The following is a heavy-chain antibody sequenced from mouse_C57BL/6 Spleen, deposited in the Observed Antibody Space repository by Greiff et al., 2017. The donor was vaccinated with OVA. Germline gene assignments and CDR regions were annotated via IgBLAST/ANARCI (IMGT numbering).Heavy chain of an antibody. D-gene: IGHD2-5*01. J-gene: IGHJ2*01. CDR2: IYPGGGYT. CDR3: ASYSNYPYYLDY. Sequence: VQLQQSGAELVRPGTSVKMSCKASGYTFTNYWIGWAKQRPGHGLEWIGDIYPGGGYTNYNEKFKGKATLTADKSSSTAYMQFSSLTSEDSAIYYCASYSNYPYYLDYWGQGTTLTVAS. V-gene: IGHV1-63*01. CDR1: GYTFTNYW.